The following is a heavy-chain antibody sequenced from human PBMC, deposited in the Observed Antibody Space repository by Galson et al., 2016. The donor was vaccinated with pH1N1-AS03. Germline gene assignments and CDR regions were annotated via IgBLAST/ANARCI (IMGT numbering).Heavy chain of an antibody. V-gene: IGHV3-74*01. J-gene: IGHJ6*02. CDR2: ITSDGSSI. CDR3: ARAMYTSGWYGMDV. Sequence: SLRLSCAASGFIFSNAWMSWVRQAPGKGLEWLSRITSDGSSISYADAAKGRFTTSRDNAKNTLYLQMNSLRAEDTAVYHCARAMYTSGWYGMDVWGQGTTVTVSS. D-gene: IGHD6-19*01. CDR1: GFIFSNAW.